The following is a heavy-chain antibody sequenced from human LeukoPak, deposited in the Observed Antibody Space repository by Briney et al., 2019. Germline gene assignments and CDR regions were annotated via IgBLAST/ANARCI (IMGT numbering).Heavy chain of an antibody. CDR3: ARDDVDYGDYGFDY. V-gene: IGHV1-46*01. D-gene: IGHD4-17*01. J-gene: IGHJ4*02. CDR1: VYTFTRYY. CDR2: INPSGGST. Sequence: ASVNVSCKASVYTFTRYYMHGGRQAPGHGVEGGGIINPSGGSTSYAQKFQGRVTMTRDTSTSTVYMELSSLRSEDTAVYYCARDDVDYGDYGFDYWGQGTLVTVSS.